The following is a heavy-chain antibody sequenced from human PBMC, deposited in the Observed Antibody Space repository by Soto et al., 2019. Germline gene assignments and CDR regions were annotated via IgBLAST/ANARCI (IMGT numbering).Heavy chain of an antibody. V-gene: IGHV4-59*08. D-gene: IGHD5-18*01. CDR3: ARHPGYGLYYFDY. J-gene: IGHJ4*02. CDR1: GGSISSLY. Sequence: SETLSLTCTVSGGSISSLYWSWIRQPPGKGLEWIGSIYYSGSTNYNPSLKSRVTISVDTSKNQFSLKLSSVTAADTAVYYCARHPGYGLYYFDYWGQGTLVTVSS. CDR2: IYYSGST.